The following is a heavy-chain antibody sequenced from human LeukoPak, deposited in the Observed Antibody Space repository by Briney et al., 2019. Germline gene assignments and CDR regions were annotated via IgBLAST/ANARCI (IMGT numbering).Heavy chain of an antibody. CDR2: ISSSSVYI. CDR1: GFTFSSYS. Sequence: GGSLRLSCAASGFTFSSYSMNWVRQAPGKGLEWVSSISSSSVYIYCADSVKGRFTISRDNARNSLYLQVNSLRAEDTAVYYCARDPVAGTPNAFDIWGQGTMVTVSS. D-gene: IGHD6-19*01. V-gene: IGHV3-21*01. J-gene: IGHJ3*02. CDR3: ARDPVAGTPNAFDI.